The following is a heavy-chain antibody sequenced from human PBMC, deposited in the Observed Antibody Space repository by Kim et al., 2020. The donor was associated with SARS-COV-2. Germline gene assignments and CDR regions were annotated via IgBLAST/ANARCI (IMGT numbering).Heavy chain of an antibody. CDR3: ARIGDY. Sequence: YPGDSDTRYSPPFQGQVTISADKSISTAYLQWSSLKASDTAMYYCARIGDYWGQGTLVTVSS. V-gene: IGHV5-51*01. D-gene: IGHD2-15*01. J-gene: IGHJ4*02. CDR2: YPGDSDT.